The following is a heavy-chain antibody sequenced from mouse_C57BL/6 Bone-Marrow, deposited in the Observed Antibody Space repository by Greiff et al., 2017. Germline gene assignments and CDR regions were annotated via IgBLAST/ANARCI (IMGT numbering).Heavy chain of an antibody. CDR2: ISNGGGST. J-gene: IGHJ4*01. CDR1: GFTFSDYY. Sequence: EVHLVESGGGLVQPGGSLKLSCAASGFTFSDYYMYWVRQTPEKRLEWVAYISNGGGSTYYPDTVKGRFTISRDNAKNTLYLQMSRLKSEDTAMYYCARQAFITTNAMDYWGQGTSVTVSS. CDR3: ARQAFITTNAMDY. D-gene: IGHD1-1*01. V-gene: IGHV5-12*01.